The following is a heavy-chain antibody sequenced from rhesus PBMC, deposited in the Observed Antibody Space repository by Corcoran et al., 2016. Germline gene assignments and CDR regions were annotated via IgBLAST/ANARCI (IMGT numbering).Heavy chain of an antibody. CDR2: IIPLVGIT. CDR1: GFTFGSYA. CDR3: ARGEDDYGYYYSD. V-gene: IGHV1-198*02. Sequence: QVQLVQSGAEVKKPGASVKVSCKASGFTFGSYAINWVRQAPGQGLEWMGVIIPLVGITNYAGTFQGRVTMTADTYTSTAYMELSSLRSEDTAVYYCARGEDDYGYYYSDWGQGVLVTVSS. J-gene: IGHJ4*01. D-gene: IGHD3-9*01.